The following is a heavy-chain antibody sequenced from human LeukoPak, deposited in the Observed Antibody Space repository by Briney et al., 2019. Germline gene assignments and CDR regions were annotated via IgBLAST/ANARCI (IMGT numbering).Heavy chain of an antibody. CDR1: GFTFDDYA. CDR3: AKSTVTTLYYFDY. CDR2: ISWNRGST. J-gene: IGHJ4*02. V-gene: IGHV3-9*01. Sequence: PGGSLRLSCAASGFTFDDYAMHWVRQAPGKGLEWVSGISWNRGSTGYADSVKGRFTISRDNAKNSLYLQMNSLRAEDTALYYCAKSTVTTLYYFDYWGQGTLVTVSS. D-gene: IGHD4-17*01.